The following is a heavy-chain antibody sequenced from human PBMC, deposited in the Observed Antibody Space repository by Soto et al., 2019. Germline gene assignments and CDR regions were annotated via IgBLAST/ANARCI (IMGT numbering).Heavy chain of an antibody. V-gene: IGHV3-21*01. D-gene: IGHD2-15*01. J-gene: IGHJ6*03. CDR1: GFTFSSYS. CDR3: ARGSYCSGGSCYSDYYYYYMDV. CDR2: ISSSSSYI. Sequence: EVQLVESGGGLVKPGGSLRLSCAASGFTFSSYSMNWVRQAPGKGLEWVSSISSSSSYIYYADSVKGRFTISRDNAKNSLYLQMNSLRAEDTAVYYCARGSYCSGGSCYSDYYYYYMDVWGKGTTVTVSS.